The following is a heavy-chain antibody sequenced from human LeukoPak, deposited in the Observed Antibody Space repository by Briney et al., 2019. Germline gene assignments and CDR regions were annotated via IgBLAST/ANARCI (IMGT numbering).Heavy chain of an antibody. CDR1: GFTFSSYE. J-gene: IGHJ3*01. Sequence: PGGSLRLSCAASGFTFSSYEMNWVRQAPGKGLGWVSVMYSGGGTHYTDSVQGRFTLFRDTSKSSMYLQMNTLRTEDTAVYYCARGVGAYDAFDVWGQGTMITVSS. V-gene: IGHV3-66*02. CDR3: ARGVGAYDAFDV. CDR2: MYSGGGT. D-gene: IGHD1-26*01.